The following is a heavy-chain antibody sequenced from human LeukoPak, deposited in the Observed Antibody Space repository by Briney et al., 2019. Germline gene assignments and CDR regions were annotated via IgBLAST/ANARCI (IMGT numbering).Heavy chain of an antibody. Sequence: PSETLSLTCTVSGGSISSSSYYWGWIRQPPGKGLEWIGSIYYSGSTYYNPSLKSRVTISVDTSKNQFSLKLSSVTAADTAVYYCARDGSGYGDAFDIWGQGTMVTVSS. D-gene: IGHD5-12*01. CDR1: GGSISSSSYY. J-gene: IGHJ3*02. CDR3: ARDGSGYGDAFDI. CDR2: IYYSGST. V-gene: IGHV4-39*07.